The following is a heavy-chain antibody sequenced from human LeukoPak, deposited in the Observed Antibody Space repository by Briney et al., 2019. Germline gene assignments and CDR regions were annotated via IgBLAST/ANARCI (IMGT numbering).Heavy chain of an antibody. CDR2: ISGSGGST. Sequence: GGSLRLSCAASGFTFSSYAMSWVRQGPGKGLEWVSAISGSGGSTYYADSVKGRFTISRDNSKNTLYLQMNSLRAEDTAVYYCAREDRVLRYFDWNYYYYGMDVWGQGTTVTVSS. J-gene: IGHJ6*02. D-gene: IGHD3-9*01. CDR1: GFTFSSYA. V-gene: IGHV3-23*01. CDR3: AREDRVLRYFDWNYYYYGMDV.